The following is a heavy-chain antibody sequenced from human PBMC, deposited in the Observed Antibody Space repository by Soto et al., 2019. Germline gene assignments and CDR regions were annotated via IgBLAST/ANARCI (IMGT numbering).Heavy chain of an antibody. V-gene: IGHV3-23*01. D-gene: IGHD3-3*01. CDR1: GFTFSSYA. Sequence: EVQLLESGGGLVQPRGSLRLSCAASGFTFSSYAMSWVRQAPGKGLEWVSAISGSGGSTYYADSVKGRFTISRDNSKNTLYLQMNSLRAEDTAVYYCAKRVRFLEWANWFDPWGQGTLVTVSS. CDR3: AKRVRFLEWANWFDP. J-gene: IGHJ5*02. CDR2: ISGSGGST.